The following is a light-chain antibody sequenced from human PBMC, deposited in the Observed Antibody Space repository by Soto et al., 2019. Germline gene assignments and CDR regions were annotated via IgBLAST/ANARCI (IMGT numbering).Light chain of an antibody. CDR2: DAS. CDR3: QQRSNWPTIT. J-gene: IGKJ5*01. Sequence: EIVWTQSPGTLSLSPGERATLSCRASQSVSSYLAWYQQQVCQAPRLLIYDASNRATGIPARFSGSGSGTDFTLTISSLEPQDFAVYYCQQRSNWPTITFGQGTRLEI. CDR1: QSVSSY. V-gene: IGKV3-11*01.